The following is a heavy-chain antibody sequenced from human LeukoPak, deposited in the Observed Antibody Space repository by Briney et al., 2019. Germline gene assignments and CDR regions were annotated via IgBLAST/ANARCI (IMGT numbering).Heavy chain of an antibody. CDR2: IYPGDSDT. J-gene: IGHJ5*02. CDR1: GYSFTTHW. Sequence: GESLKISCKGSGYSFTTHWIGWVRQMPGKGLEWMGIIYPGDSDTRYSPSFQGQVTISVDKSISTAYLQWSSLKASDTAIYYCARQQYSNIWYWRYNWLDPWGQGTLVTVSS. V-gene: IGHV5-51*01. D-gene: IGHD6-13*01. CDR3: ARQQYSNIWYWRYNWLDP.